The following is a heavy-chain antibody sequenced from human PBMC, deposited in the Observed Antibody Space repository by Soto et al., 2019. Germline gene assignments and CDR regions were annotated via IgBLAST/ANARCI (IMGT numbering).Heavy chain of an antibody. D-gene: IGHD3-22*01. CDR1: GYTFTGYY. V-gene: IGHV1-2*02. CDR2: INPNSGGT. Sequence: ASVKVSCKASGYTFTGYYMHWVRQAPGQGLEWMVWINPNSGGTNYAQKFQGRVTMTRDTSISTAYMELSRLRSDDTAVYYCARVWGPYYYDSSGPLDAFDIWGQGTMVTVSS. J-gene: IGHJ3*02. CDR3: ARVWGPYYYDSSGPLDAFDI.